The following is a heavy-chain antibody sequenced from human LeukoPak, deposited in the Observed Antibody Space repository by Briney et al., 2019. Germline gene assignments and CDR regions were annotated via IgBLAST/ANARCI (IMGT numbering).Heavy chain of an antibody. CDR1: GYTFTSYG. J-gene: IGHJ6*02. D-gene: IGHD2-15*01. CDR3: ARDPPRIVVVVAATNYYGMDV. Sequence: ASVKVSCKASGYTFTSYGISWVRQAPGQGLEWMGWISAYNGNTNYSQKLQGRVTMTTDTSTSTAYMELRSLRSDDTAVYYCARDPPRIVVVVAATNYYGMDVWGQGTTVTVSS. CDR2: ISAYNGNT. V-gene: IGHV1-18*01.